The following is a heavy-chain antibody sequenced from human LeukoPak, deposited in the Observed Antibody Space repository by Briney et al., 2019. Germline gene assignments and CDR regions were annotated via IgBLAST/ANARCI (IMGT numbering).Heavy chain of an antibody. D-gene: IGHD3-10*01. CDR3: AKDREDVYYKDAFDI. CDR1: GFTFSSYG. J-gene: IGHJ3*02. CDR2: ISGSGGST. Sequence: PGGTLRLSCAASGFTFSSYGMSWVRQAPGKGLEWVSAISGSGGSTYYADSVKGRFTISRDNSKNTLYLQMNSLRAQDPAVSYGAKDREDVYYKDAFDIWGQGTMVTVYS. V-gene: IGHV3-23*01.